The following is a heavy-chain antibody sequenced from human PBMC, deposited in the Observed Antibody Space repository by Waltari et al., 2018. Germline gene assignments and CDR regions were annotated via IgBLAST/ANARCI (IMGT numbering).Heavy chain of an antibody. CDR3: ARDLASWDSSSPKGSDP. D-gene: IGHD6-6*01. V-gene: IGHV1-2*02. CDR2: INPNSGGT. J-gene: IGHJ5*02. Sequence: QVQLVQSGAEVKKPGASVKVSCKASGYTFTGYYMPWVRQAPGQGLEWMGWINPNSGGTNYAQKLQGRVTMTRDTSISTAYMELSRLRSDDTAVYYCARDLASWDSSSPKGSDPWGQGTLVTVSS. CDR1: GYTFTGYY.